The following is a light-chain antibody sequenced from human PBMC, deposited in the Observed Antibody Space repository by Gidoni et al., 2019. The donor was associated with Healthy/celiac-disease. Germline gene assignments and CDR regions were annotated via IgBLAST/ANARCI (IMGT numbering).Light chain of an antibody. V-gene: IGKV3-20*01. CDR2: GAS. J-gene: IGKJ5*01. CDR3: QQYGSSPT. Sequence: FPQSPFTLSLSPGERATLSCRASQSVSSSYLAWYQQKPGQAPMLLIYGASSRATGIPDRCSGSGSGTDFTLTISRLEPEDFAVYYCQQYGSSPTFGQGTRLEIK. CDR1: QSVSSSY.